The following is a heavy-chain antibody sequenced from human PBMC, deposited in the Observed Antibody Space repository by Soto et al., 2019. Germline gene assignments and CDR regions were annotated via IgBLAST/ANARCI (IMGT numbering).Heavy chain of an antibody. Sequence: SETLSLTCTFSGFSIRNNYWILIRQPPGKGLEWVGYIYYTGTSKYNPSLKSRVTISVDSSKNQFSLKLDSVTAADTAVYYCASTYSGYDYAVDYWGQGTLVTVSS. CDR1: GFSIRNNY. D-gene: IGHD5-12*01. CDR2: IYYTGTS. CDR3: ASTYSGYDYAVDY. V-gene: IGHV4-59*08. J-gene: IGHJ4*02.